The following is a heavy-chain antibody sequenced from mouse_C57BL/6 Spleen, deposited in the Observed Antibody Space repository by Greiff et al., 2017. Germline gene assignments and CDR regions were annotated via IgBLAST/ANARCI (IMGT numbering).Heavy chain of an antibody. CDR2: IYPGDGDT. Sequence: QVQLQQSGPELVKPGASVKISCKASGYAFSSSWMNWVKQRPGKGLEWIGRIYPGDGDTNYNGKFKGKATLTADKSSSTAYMQLSSLTSEDSAVYFCARSAPYFDYWGQGTTLTVSS. CDR1: GYAFSSSW. V-gene: IGHV1-82*01. CDR3: ARSAPYFDY. J-gene: IGHJ2*01.